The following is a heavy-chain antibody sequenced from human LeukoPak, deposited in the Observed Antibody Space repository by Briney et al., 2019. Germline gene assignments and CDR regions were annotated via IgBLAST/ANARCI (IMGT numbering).Heavy chain of an antibody. D-gene: IGHD3-22*01. V-gene: IGHV3-66*04. CDR3: AKPGNYYDTSGYQH. Sequence: PGGSLRLSCAAAGFTVSGIHMSWVRQAPGKGLEWVSVVYSGGSTYYADSVKGRFTISRDNSKNTLYLQMNSLRAEDTAVYYCAKPGNYYDTSGYQHWGQGTLVTVSS. J-gene: IGHJ4*02. CDR1: GFTVSGIH. CDR2: VYSGGST.